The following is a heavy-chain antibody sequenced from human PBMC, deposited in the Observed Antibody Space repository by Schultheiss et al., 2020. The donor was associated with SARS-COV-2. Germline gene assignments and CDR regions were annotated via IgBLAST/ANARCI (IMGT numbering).Heavy chain of an antibody. V-gene: IGHV3-33*01. J-gene: IGHJ4*02. D-gene: IGHD2-2*01. CDR2: IWYDGSNK. CDR3: ARADIVVVLDY. Sequence: GGSLRLSCAASGFSFSSYGIHWVRQAPGKGLEWVAVIWYDGSNKYYADSVKGRFTISRDNSKNTLYLQMNSLRAEDTAVYYCARADIVVVLDYWGQGTLVTVSS. CDR1: GFSFSSYG.